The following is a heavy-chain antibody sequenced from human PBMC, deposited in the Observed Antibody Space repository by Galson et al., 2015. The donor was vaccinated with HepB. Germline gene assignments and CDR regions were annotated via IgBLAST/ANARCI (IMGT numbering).Heavy chain of an antibody. D-gene: IGHD3-3*01. CDR2: IKQDGSEK. CDR3: ARDPKGAGDFWSGYYNYYYYYGMDV. Sequence: SLRLSCAASGFTFSSYWMSWVRQAPGKGLEWVANIKQDGSEKYYVDSVKGRFTISRDNAKNSLYLRMNSLRAEDTAVYYCARDPKGAGDFWSGYYNYYYYYGMDVWGQGTTVTVSS. CDR1: GFTFSSYW. V-gene: IGHV3-7*01. J-gene: IGHJ6*02.